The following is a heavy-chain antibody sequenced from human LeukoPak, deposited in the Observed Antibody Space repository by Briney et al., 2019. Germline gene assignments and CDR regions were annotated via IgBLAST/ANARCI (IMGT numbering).Heavy chain of an antibody. Sequence: SETLSLTCTVSGGSISSSSFYWGWIRQPPGKGLEWIGSIYYSGSTYYNPSLKSRVTISVDTSKNQFSLKLSSVTAADTAVYYCARSPAAIRGQQLVPHPFDYWGQGTLVTVSS. V-gene: IGHV4-39*01. CDR2: IYYSGST. D-gene: IGHD6-13*01. CDR3: ARSPAAIRGQQLVPHPFDY. J-gene: IGHJ4*02. CDR1: GGSISSSSFY.